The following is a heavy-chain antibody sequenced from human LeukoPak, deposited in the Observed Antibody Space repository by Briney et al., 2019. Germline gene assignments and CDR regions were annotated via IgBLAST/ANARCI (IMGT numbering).Heavy chain of an antibody. V-gene: IGHV4-31*03. CDR3: ARGGDSSGFVLAMDV. Sequence: SQTLSLTCTVSGGSISSGGYYWSWIRQHPGKGLEWIGYIYYSGSTYYNPSLKSRVTISVDTSRNQFSLKLSAVTAADTAVYYCARGGDSSGFVLAMDVWGKGTTVTVSS. D-gene: IGHD3-22*01. J-gene: IGHJ6*04. CDR1: GGSISSGGYY. CDR2: IYYSGST.